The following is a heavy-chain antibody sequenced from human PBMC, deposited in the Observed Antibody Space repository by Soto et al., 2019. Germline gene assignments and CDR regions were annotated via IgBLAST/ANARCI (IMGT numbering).Heavy chain of an antibody. V-gene: IGHV5-51*01. CDR2: IFPSDSDT. CDR3: AIKDKSGYSNWFDP. CDR1: GYKFTSSW. D-gene: IGHD3-22*01. Sequence: PGESLKISCRTSGYKFTSSWIAWVRQMPGKGLEWMGIIFPSDSDTRYSPSFQGQVTISADRSTSTVFLQWASLKASDTAVYFCAIKDKSGYSNWFDPWGQGTLVTVSS. J-gene: IGHJ5*02.